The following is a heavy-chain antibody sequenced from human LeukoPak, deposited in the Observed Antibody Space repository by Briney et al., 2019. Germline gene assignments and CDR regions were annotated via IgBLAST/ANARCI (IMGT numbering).Heavy chain of an antibody. CDR1: GFTFSSYG. D-gene: IGHD3-10*01. CDR3: AKDLSTMVRGVFDY. J-gene: IGHJ4*02. Sequence: PGGTLRLSCAASGFTFSSYGMSWVRQAPGKGLGWVSAISGSGGSTYYADSVKGRFTISRDNSKNTLYLQMNSLRAEDTAVYYCAKDLSTMVRGVFDYWGQGTLVTVSS. CDR2: ISGSGGST. V-gene: IGHV3-23*01.